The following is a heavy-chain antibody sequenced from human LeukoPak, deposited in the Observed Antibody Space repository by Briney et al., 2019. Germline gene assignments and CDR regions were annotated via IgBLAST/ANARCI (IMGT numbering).Heavy chain of an antibody. CDR1: GGSISSGSYY. V-gene: IGHV4-61*02. D-gene: IGHD3-10*01. CDR2: IYTSGST. J-gene: IGHJ6*03. Sequence: SQTLSLTCTVSGGSISSGSYYWSWIRQPAGKGLEWIGRIYTSGSTNYNPSPKSRVTISVDTSKNQFSLKLSSVTAADTAVYYCARVGSDYYGSGSYYTHYYMDVWGKGTTVTVSS. CDR3: ARVGSDYYGSGSYYTHYYMDV.